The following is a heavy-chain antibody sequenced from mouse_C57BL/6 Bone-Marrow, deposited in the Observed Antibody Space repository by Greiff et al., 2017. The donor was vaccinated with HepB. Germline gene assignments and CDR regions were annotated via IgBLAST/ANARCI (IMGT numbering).Heavy chain of an antibody. J-gene: IGHJ3*01. D-gene: IGHD4-1*01. CDR1: GYAFTNYL. V-gene: IGHV1-54*01. Sequence: QVQLQHSGAELVRPGTSVKVSCKASGYAFTNYLIEWVKQRPGQGLEWIGVINPGSGGTNYNEKFKGKATLTADKSSSTAYMQLSSLTSEDSAVYFCARTDWDGFAYWGQGTLVTVSA. CDR3: ARTDWDGFAY. CDR2: INPGSGGT.